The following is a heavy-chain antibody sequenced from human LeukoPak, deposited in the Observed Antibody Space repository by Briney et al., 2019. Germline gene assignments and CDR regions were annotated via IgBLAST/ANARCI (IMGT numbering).Heavy chain of an antibody. J-gene: IGHJ3*02. Sequence: PSETLPLTCTVSGVSFSSYYWTWIRQPAGKGLEWIGRIYSSGNTNYNPSLESRVTMSIDTSKKQISLKLTSVTAADTAVYYCARERGNLRGDAFDIWGQGTMVTVSS. D-gene: IGHD1-26*01. CDR2: IYSSGNT. CDR3: ARERGNLRGDAFDI. CDR1: GVSFSSYY. V-gene: IGHV4-4*07.